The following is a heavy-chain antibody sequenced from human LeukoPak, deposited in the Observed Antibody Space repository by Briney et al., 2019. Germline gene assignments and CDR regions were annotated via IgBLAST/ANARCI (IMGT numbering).Heavy chain of an antibody. V-gene: IGHV3-66*01. Sequence: GGSLRLSCAASGFTVSSNYMSWVRQAPGKGLEWVSVIYSGGSTYYADSVKGRFTISRDNSKNTLYLQMNSLSAEDTAVYYCERAGPITFGGVVVTPLVDWGQGTLVTVSS. CDR1: GFTVSSNY. CDR3: ERAGPITFGGVVVTPLVD. J-gene: IGHJ4*02. D-gene: IGHD3-16*02. CDR2: IYSGGST.